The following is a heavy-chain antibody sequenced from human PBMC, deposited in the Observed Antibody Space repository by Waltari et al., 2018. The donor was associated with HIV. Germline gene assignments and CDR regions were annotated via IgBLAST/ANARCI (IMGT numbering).Heavy chain of an antibody. CDR2: IYYSGST. J-gene: IGHJ4*02. Sequence: QLQLQASGPGLVRPSETLSLTCTVSGGSVSSTNYYWGWIRQPPGKGLEWIGTIYYSGSTYYNPSLKSRVTISIDTSKNQFSLKLSSVTAADTALYYCARYSSGYIDYWGQGTLVTVSS. V-gene: IGHV4-39*01. CDR3: ARYSSGYIDY. D-gene: IGHD6-19*01. CDR1: GGSVSSTNYY.